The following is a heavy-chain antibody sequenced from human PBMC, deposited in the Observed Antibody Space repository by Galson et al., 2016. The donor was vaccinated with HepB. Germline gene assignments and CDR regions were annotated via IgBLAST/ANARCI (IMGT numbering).Heavy chain of an antibody. V-gene: IGHV3-72*01. J-gene: IGHJ6*02. CDR1: GLTFSDHY. D-gene: IGHD1-1*01. CDR2: SRNRLHSFTT. Sequence: SLRLSCAASGLTFSDHYMDWVRQAPGKGLEWVARSRNRLHSFTTEYAASVKGRFTISRDDSRSSLYLQMNSLKNEDTAVYYCTRGLRVTTVFYGMDVWGQGTTVTVSS. CDR3: TRGLRVTTVFYGMDV.